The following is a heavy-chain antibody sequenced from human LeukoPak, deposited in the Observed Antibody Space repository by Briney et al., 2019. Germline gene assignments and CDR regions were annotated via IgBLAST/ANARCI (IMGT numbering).Heavy chain of an antibody. CDR3: ARDSLRYTMHYGMDV. D-gene: IGHD3-9*01. Sequence: GSLILSCAASGFTFSSYGMHWVRQAPGKGLEWVAVIWYDGSNKYYADSVKGRFTISRDNSKNTLYLQMNSLRAEDTAVYYCARDSLRYTMHYGMDVWGQGTTVTVSS. CDR2: IWYDGSNK. V-gene: IGHV3-33*01. J-gene: IGHJ6*02. CDR1: GFTFSSYG.